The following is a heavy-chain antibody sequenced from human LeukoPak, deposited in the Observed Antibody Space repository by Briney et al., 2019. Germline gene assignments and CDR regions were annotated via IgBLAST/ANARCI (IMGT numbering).Heavy chain of an antibody. Sequence: SETLSLTCTVSGGSISSYYWSWIRQSPGKGLEWIGYIYYSGSTNYNPSLKSRVAISVDTSKNQFSLKLSSVTAADTAVYYCARLRSYASGTYYNDYWGQGSLVTVSS. CDR3: ARLRSYASGTYYNDY. V-gene: IGHV4-59*08. CDR1: GGSISSYY. J-gene: IGHJ4*02. D-gene: IGHD3-10*01. CDR2: IYYSGST.